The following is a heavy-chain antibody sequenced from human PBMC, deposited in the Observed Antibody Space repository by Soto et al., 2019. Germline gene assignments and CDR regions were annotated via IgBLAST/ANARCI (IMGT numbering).Heavy chain of an antibody. CDR2: IHYSGRI. D-gene: IGHD1-26*01. J-gene: IGHJ4*02. Sequence: SETLSLTCSVSGGSISSSSYYWAWIRQPPGKGLQWIGSIHYSGRIYYHPSLRSRVTISVDTSKNQFSLNLSSATAVDTALYYCATANGTYSFYWGQGTLVTVSS. V-gene: IGHV4-39*01. CDR3: ATANGTYSFY. CDR1: GGSISSSSYY.